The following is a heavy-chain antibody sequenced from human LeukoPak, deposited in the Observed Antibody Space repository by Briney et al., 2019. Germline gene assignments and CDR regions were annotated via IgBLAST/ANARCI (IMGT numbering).Heavy chain of an antibody. J-gene: IGHJ4*02. V-gene: IGHV3-23*01. CDR1: GFTFSSYA. D-gene: IGHD3-10*01. CDR2: ISGSGGST. CDR3: AKDSLFFGVLPPLTTDQDY. Sequence: RSGGSLRLSCAASGFTFSSYAMSWVRQAPGKGLEWVSAISGSGGSTYYADSVKGRFTISRDNSKNTLYLQMNSLRAEDTAVYYCAKDSLFFGVLPPLTTDQDYWGQGTLVTVSS.